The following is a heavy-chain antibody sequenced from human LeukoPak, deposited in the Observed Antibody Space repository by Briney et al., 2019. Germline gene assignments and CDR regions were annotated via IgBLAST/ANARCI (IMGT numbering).Heavy chain of an antibody. CDR2: IYHSGST. CDR3: ARLTYGGNNWFDP. J-gene: IGHJ5*02. V-gene: IGHV4-38-2*02. Sequence: SETLSLTCTATGYSISSGYYWGWIRQPPGKGLEWIGSIYHSGSTYYNPSLKSRVTISVDTSKNQFSLKLSSVTAADTAVYYCARLTYGGNNWFDPWGQGTLVTVSS. CDR1: GYSISSGYY. D-gene: IGHD4-23*01.